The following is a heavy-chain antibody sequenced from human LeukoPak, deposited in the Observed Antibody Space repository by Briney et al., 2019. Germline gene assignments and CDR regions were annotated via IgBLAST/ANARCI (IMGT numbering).Heavy chain of an antibody. CDR3: ARGPRIYYPFDY. CDR2: ISYDGSNK. V-gene: IGHV3-30-3*01. CDR1: GFTFSNYA. J-gene: IGHJ4*02. Sequence: TGGSLRLSCAASGFTFSNYAMHWVRQAPGKGLEWVAVISYDGSNKYYADSVKGRFTISRDNSKNTLYLQMNSLRAEDTAVYYCARGPRIYYPFDYWGQGTLVTVSS. D-gene: IGHD3-22*01.